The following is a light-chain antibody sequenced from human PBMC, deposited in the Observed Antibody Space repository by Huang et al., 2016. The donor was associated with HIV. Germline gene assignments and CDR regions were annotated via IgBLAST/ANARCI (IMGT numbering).Light chain of an antibody. J-gene: IGKJ4*01. CDR2: GAS. Sequence: IQLTQSPSSLSASVGDRITITCRASQSINHYLTWYHQKPGKAPKFLIYGASTLDTGCPARFSGSGSGTDFTLTLSGLQPEDFATYYCQQLNSYPLTFGGGTKVEIK. V-gene: IGKV1-9*01. CDR1: QSINHY. CDR3: QQLNSYPLT.